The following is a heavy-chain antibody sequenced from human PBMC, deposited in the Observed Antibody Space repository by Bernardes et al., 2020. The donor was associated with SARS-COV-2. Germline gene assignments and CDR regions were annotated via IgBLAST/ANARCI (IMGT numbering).Heavy chain of an antibody. V-gene: IGHV3-48*02. J-gene: IGHJ4*02. CDR3: ARITSVDLDY. CDR2: ISSSGSTK. Sequence: GSLRLSCAASGFTFSTYNMNWVRQAPGKGLEWVSYISSSGSTKDYADSVKGRFTISRDNAKNSLYLQMNSLRDEDTAMYYCARITSVDLDYWGQGTLVTVSS. D-gene: IGHD1-20*01. CDR1: GFTFSTYN.